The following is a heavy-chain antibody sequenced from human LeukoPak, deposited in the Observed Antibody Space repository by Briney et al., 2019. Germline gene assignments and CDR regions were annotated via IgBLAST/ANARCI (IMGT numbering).Heavy chain of an antibody. J-gene: IGHJ5*02. V-gene: IGHV4-61*02. D-gene: IGHD3-10*01. CDR3: ARRGLLWFGGLYNWFDP. CDR1: GGSISSGSYY. CDR2: IYTSGST. Sequence: PSQTLSLTCTVSGGSISSGSYYWSWIRQPAGKGLEWIGRIYTSGSTNYNPSLKSRVTISVDTSKNQFSLKLSSVTAADTAVYYCARRGLLWFGGLYNWFDPWGQGTLVTVSS.